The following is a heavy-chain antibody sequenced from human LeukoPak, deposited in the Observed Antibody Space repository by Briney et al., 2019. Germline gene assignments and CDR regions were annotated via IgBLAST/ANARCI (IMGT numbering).Heavy chain of an antibody. J-gene: IGHJ4*02. CDR1: GFTFGIHG. CDR3: ARNNWNSRTQRWFYFDN. D-gene: IGHD1-1*01. Sequence: GRSLRLSCAASGFTFGIHGMHRVRQAPGKGLEWVAIIWHDGSNEYYEDSVKGRFTISRDNSRNTVYLQMDSLRAEDTAVYYCARNNWNSRTQRWFYFDNWGEGTLVTVSS. V-gene: IGHV3-33*01. CDR2: IWHDGSNE.